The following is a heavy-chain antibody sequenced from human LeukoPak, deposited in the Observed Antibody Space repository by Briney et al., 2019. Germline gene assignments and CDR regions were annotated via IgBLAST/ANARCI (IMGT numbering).Heavy chain of an antibody. V-gene: IGHV5-10-1*01. CDR3: ARGRGVISHFDY. CDR1: GYSFPSYW. D-gene: IGHD3-10*01. J-gene: IGHJ4*02. Sequence: GESLRISCKGSGYSFPSYWITWVRQMPGKGLEWMGSIDPSDSYTNYSPSFQGHVTISADKSISTAYLQWSSLMASDTAMYYCARGRGVISHFDYWGQGTLVTVSS. CDR2: IDPSDSYT.